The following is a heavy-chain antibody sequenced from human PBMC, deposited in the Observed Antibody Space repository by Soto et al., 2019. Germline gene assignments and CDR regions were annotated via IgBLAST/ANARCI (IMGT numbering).Heavy chain of an antibody. CDR3: AKEFDIVVVVAATPHFDY. V-gene: IGHV3-23*01. CDR1: GFTFSSYA. D-gene: IGHD2-15*01. J-gene: IGHJ4*02. CDR2: ISGSGGST. Sequence: GGSLRLSCAASGFTFSSYAMSWVRQAPGKGLEWVSAISGSGGSTYYADSVKGRFTISRDNSKNTLYLQMNSLRAEDTAVYYCAKEFDIVVVVAATPHFDYWGQGTLVTVSS.